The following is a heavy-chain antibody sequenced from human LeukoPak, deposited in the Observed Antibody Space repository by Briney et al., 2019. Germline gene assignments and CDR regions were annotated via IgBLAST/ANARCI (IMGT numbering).Heavy chain of an antibody. CDR1: GYTFTSYG. J-gene: IGHJ5*02. CDR2: ISAYNGNT. V-gene: IGHV1-18*01. Sequence: GASVKVSCKASGYTFTSYGVSWVRQAPGQGLEWMGWISAYNGNTNYAQKLQGRVTMTTDTSTSTAYMELRSLRSDDTAVYYCAREPARGITIFGVEGNWFDPWGQGTLVTVSS. CDR3: AREPARGITIFGVEGNWFDP. D-gene: IGHD3-3*01.